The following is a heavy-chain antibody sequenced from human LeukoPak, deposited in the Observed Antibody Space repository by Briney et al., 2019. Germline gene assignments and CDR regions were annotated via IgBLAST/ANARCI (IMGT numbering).Heavy chain of an antibody. J-gene: IGHJ4*02. D-gene: IGHD3-10*01. Sequence: PGGSLXLSCAASGFTFSSYSMNWVRQAPGKGLEWVSSISSSSSYIYYADSVKGRFTISRDNAKNSLYLQMNSLRAEDTAVYYCAXDPGGLWFGELSPFDYWGQGTLVTVSS. CDR2: ISSSSSYI. CDR3: AXDPGGLWFGELSPFDY. V-gene: IGHV3-21*01. CDR1: GFTFSSYS.